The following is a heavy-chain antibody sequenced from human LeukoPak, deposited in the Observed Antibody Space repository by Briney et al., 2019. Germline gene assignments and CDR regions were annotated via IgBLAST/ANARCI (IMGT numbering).Heavy chain of an antibody. CDR3: ARQIASAGTAGFDF. V-gene: IGHV4-59*12. D-gene: IGHD6-13*01. CDR1: GGSISSYY. CDR2: IYYSGST. J-gene: IGHJ4*02. Sequence: SETLSLTCTVSGGSISSYYWSWIRQPPGKGLEWIGYIYYSGSTNYNPSLKSRVTISVDTSKNQFSLRLRSVTAADTAVYYCARQIASAGTAGFDFWGQGALVTVSS.